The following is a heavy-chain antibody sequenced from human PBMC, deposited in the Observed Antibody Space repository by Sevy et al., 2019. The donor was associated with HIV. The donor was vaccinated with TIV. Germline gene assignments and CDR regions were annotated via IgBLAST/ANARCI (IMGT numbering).Heavy chain of an antibody. Sequence: SETLSLTCTVSGGSISSYYWSWIRQPPGKGLEWIGYIYYSGSTNYNPSLKSRVTISVDTSKNQFSLKLSSVTAADTAVYYCARERYYYDGSGYSYGMDVWGQGTTVTVSS. CDR2: IYYSGST. V-gene: IGHV4-59*13. D-gene: IGHD3-22*01. J-gene: IGHJ6*02. CDR1: GGSISSYY. CDR3: ARERYYYDGSGYSYGMDV.